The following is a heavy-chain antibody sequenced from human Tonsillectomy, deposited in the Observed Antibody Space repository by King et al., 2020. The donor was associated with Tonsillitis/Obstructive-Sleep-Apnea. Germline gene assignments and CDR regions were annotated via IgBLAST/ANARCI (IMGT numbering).Heavy chain of an antibody. CDR2: ISGSGGST. Sequence: VQLVESGGGLVQPGGSLRLSCGASGFTFRSYAMSWVRQAPGKGLEWVSAISGSGGSTYYADSVKGRFTISRDNSKNKLYLQMNSLRAEDTAVFYCAKARGDYEPYYGMDVWGQGTTVTVSS. CDR1: GFTFRSYA. V-gene: IGHV3-23*04. CDR3: AKARGDYEPYYGMDV. J-gene: IGHJ6*02. D-gene: IGHD4-17*01.